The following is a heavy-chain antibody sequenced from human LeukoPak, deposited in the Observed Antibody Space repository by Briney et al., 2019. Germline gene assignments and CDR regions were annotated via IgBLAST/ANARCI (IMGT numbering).Heavy chain of an antibody. Sequence: GGSLRLSCAASGFTFSSYAMSWVRQAPGKGLEWVSAISGSGGSTYYADSVKGRFTISRDNSKNTLYLQMNSLRAEDTAVYYCAKMAVQVLVGASHPLDYWGQGTLVTVSS. CDR3: AKMAVQVLVGASHPLDY. D-gene: IGHD1-26*01. J-gene: IGHJ4*02. CDR1: GFTFSSYA. CDR2: ISGSGGST. V-gene: IGHV3-23*01.